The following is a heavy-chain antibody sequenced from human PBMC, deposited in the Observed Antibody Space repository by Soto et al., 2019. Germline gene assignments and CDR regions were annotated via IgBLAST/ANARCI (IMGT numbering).Heavy chain of an antibody. Sequence: EVQLLESGGGLVQPGGSLRLSCVASGHTFHSYAMSWVRQAPGKGLEWVSGISGSGGTTYYADSVRGRFTISRDNAKNTVYLQMTSLRGDDTAVYYCARGALGSYYFDYWGQGTLVTVSS. CDR2: ISGSGGTT. J-gene: IGHJ4*02. V-gene: IGHV3-23*01. CDR1: GHTFHSYA. D-gene: IGHD3-16*01. CDR3: ARGALGSYYFDY.